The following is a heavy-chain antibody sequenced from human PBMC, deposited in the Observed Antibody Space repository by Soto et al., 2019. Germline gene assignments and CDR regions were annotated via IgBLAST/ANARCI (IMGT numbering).Heavy chain of an antibody. V-gene: IGHV3-30*18. Sequence: QAQLVESGGGVVQPGRSLRLSCAASGFSFNNNGMHWVRQAPGKGLEWVAVISYDGGTAYYADSVKGRFTISRDNSRNTLYLQMNSLRTEDTAIYYWAKNGWAETATVTLWYFDLWGRGILVTFSS. D-gene: IGHD4-17*01. CDR2: ISYDGGTA. J-gene: IGHJ2*01. CDR3: AKNGWAETATVTLWYFDL. CDR1: GFSFNNNG.